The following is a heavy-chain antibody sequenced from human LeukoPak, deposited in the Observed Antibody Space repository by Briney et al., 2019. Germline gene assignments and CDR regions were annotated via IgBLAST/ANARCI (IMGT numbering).Heavy chain of an antibody. D-gene: IGHD2-2*01. CDR1: GYTFTSHG. Sequence: ASVKVSCKASGYTFTSHGISWVRQAPGQGLEWMGWISAYNGNTNYAQKLRGRVTMTTDTSTSTAYMELRSLRSDDTAVYYCARECSSTSCYVLRAFDIWGQGTMVTVSS. V-gene: IGHV1-18*04. CDR2: ISAYNGNT. CDR3: ARECSSTSCYVLRAFDI. J-gene: IGHJ3*02.